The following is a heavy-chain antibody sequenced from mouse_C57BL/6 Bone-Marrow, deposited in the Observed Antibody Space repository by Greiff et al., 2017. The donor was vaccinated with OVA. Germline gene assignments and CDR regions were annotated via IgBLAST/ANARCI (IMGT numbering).Heavy chain of an antibody. CDR3: AHYYCGSSYAAMDY. V-gene: IGHV1-80*01. CDR2: IYPGDGDT. J-gene: IGHJ4*01. Sequence: QVQLQQSGAELVKPGASVKISCKASGYAFSSYWMNWVKQRPGKGLEWIGQIYPGDGDTNYNGKFKGKATLTADKSSSTADMQLSSLTSEDSAVYFCAHYYCGSSYAAMDYWGQGTSVTVSS. CDR1: GYAFSSYW. D-gene: IGHD1-1*01.